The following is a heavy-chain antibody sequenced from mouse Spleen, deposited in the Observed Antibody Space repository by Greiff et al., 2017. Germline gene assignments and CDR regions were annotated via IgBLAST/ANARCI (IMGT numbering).Heavy chain of an antibody. V-gene: IGHV3-6*01. J-gene: IGHJ2*01. CDR1: GYSITSGYY. Sequence: DVQLQESGPGLVKPSQSLSLTCSVTGYSITSGYYWNWIRQFPGNKLEWMGYISYDGSNNYNPSLKNRISITRDTSKNQFFLKLNSVTTEDTATYYCARDRGYGSFFDYWGQGTTLTVSS. CDR3: ARDRGYGSFFDY. CDR2: ISYDGSN. D-gene: IGHD1-1*01.